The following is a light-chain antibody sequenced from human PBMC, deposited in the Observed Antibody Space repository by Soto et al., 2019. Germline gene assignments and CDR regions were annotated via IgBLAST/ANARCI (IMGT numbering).Light chain of an antibody. CDR3: QQYGSSSYT. Sequence: DIVLTQSPDTLSSSPGERATLSCRASQSISSNYLAWYQQKPGQAPRLLIYDASTRATGIPDRFRGSGSGTDFTLTISRLEPEDFAVYYCQQYGSSSYTFGQGTKLEIK. V-gene: IGKV3-20*01. CDR1: QSISSNY. J-gene: IGKJ2*01. CDR2: DAS.